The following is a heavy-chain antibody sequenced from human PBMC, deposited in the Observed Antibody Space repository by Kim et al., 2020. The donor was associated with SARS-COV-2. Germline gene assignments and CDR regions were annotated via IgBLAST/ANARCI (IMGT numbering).Heavy chain of an antibody. CDR3: ARHDGEAVAGTD. Sequence: SETLSLTCTVSGGSISSYYWSWIRQPPGKGLEWIGYIYYSGSTNYNPSLKSRVTISVDTSKNQFSLKLSSVTAADTAVYYCARHDGEAVAGTDWGQGTLVTVSS. CDR2: IYYSGST. J-gene: IGHJ4*02. V-gene: IGHV4-59*08. CDR1: GGSISSYY. D-gene: IGHD6-19*01.